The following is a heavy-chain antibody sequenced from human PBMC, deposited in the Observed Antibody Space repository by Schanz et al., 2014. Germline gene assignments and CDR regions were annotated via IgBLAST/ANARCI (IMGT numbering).Heavy chain of an antibody. Sequence: EEQLVESGGGVVQPGRSLRLSCAASGFMFSSYGMHWVRQAPGKGLEWVSAMNESHSTIYYADSVRGRFTISRDNAENTLFLQMNSLRAEDTAVYYCARKVVATIGGYYDNWGQGTLVIVSS. CDR2: MNESHSTI. CDR1: GFMFSSYG. CDR3: ARKVVATIGGYYDN. J-gene: IGHJ4*02. V-gene: IGHV3-23*04. D-gene: IGHD5-12*01.